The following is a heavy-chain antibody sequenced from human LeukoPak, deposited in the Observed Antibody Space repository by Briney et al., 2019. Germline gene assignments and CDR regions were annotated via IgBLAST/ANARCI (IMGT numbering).Heavy chain of an antibody. CDR3: ARDNPTYYDFWSGYYLDY. D-gene: IGHD3-3*01. J-gene: IGHJ4*02. V-gene: IGHV3-21*01. CDR1: GFTFSSYS. Sequence: GGSLRLSCAASGFTFSSYSMNWVRQAPGKGLEWASSISSSSSYIYYADSVKGRFTISRDNAKNSLYLQMNSLRAEDTAVYYCARDNPTYYDFWSGYYLDYWGQGTLVTVSS. CDR2: ISSSSSYI.